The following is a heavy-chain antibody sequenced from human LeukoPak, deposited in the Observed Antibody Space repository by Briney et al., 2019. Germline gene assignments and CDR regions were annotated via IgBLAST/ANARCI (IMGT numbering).Heavy chain of an antibody. Sequence: ASVKVSCKASGYTFTGYYMHWVRQAPGQGLEWMGWINPNSGGTNYAQKFQGRVTMTRDTSISTAYMELSRLRSDDTAAYYCARGYCSSTSCYVHFDYWGQGTLVTVSS. V-gene: IGHV1-2*02. CDR1: GYTFTGYY. D-gene: IGHD2-2*01. CDR3: ARGYCSSTSCYVHFDY. J-gene: IGHJ4*02. CDR2: INPNSGGT.